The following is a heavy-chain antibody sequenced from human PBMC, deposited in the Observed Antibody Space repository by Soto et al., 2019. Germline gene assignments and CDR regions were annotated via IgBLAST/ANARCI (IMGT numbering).Heavy chain of an antibody. Sequence: QVQLQESGPGLVKPSQTLSLTCTVSGGSISGGDYYWSWIRQPPGKGLEWIGYIYYSGSTYYNPSLKSRVTISVDTSKNQFSLKLSSVTAADTAVYYCARVQGAYYYGSGSGNWFDPWGQGTLVTVSS. CDR1: GGSISGGDYY. CDR2: IYYSGST. D-gene: IGHD3-10*01. V-gene: IGHV4-30-4*01. J-gene: IGHJ5*02. CDR3: ARVQGAYYYGSGSGNWFDP.